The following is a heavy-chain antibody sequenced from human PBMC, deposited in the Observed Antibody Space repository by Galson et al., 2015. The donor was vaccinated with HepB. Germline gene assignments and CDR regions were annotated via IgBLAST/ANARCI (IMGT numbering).Heavy chain of an antibody. V-gene: IGHV1-8*01. J-gene: IGHJ5*02. CDR3: ARGFGVSNWFDP. Sequence: SVKVSCKASGYTFTSYDINWVRQATGQGLEWMGWMNPNSGNTGYAQKFQGRVTMTRNTSISTAYMELSSLRSEDTAVYYCARGFGVSNWFDPWGQGTLVTVSS. D-gene: IGHD3-3*01. CDR2: MNPNSGNT. CDR1: GYTFTSYD.